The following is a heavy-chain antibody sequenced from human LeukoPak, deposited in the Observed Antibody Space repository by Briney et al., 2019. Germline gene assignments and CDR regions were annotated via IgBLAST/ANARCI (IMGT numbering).Heavy chain of an antibody. CDR3: ARRGSGSYYEPFDY. Sequence: GGSLRLSCAASGFTFSSYSMNWVRQAPGKGLEWVSYISSSSSTIYYADSVKGRFTISRDNAKNSLYLQMNSLRAEDTAVYYCARRGSGSYYEPFDYWGQGTLVTVSS. D-gene: IGHD3-10*01. V-gene: IGHV3-48*01. CDR1: GFTFSSYS. CDR2: ISSSSSTI. J-gene: IGHJ4*02.